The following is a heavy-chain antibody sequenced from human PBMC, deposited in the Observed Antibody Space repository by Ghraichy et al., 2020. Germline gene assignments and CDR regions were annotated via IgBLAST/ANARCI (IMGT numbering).Heavy chain of an antibody. D-gene: IGHD3-3*01. CDR2: IYYSGST. CDR3: APSLYDLKGNAFDI. V-gene: IGHV4-39*01. CDR1: GGSISSSSYY. J-gene: IGHJ3*02. Sequence: SETLSLTCTVSGGSISSSSYYWGWIRQPPGKGLEWIGSIYYSGSTYYNPSLKSRVTISVDTSKNQFSLKLSSVTAADTAVYYCAPSLYDLKGNAFDIWGQGTMVTVSS.